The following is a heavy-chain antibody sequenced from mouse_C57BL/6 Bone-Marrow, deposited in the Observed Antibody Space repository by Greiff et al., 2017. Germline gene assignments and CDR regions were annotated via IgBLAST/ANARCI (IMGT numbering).Heavy chain of an antibody. D-gene: IGHD2-2*01. CDR2: IYPRSGNT. CDR1: GYTFTSYG. V-gene: IGHV1-81*01. CDR3: ARVGGYLWLRPYYFDY. J-gene: IGHJ2*01. Sequence: QVQLKESGAELARPGASVKLSCQASGYTFTSYGISWVKQRTGQGLEWIGEIYPRSGNTYYNEKFKGKATLTADKSSSTAYLELRSLTSEDSAVYFCARVGGYLWLRPYYFDYWGQGTTLTVSS.